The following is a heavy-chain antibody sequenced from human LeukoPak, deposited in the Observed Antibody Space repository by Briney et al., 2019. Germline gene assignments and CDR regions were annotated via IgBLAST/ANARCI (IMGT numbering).Heavy chain of an antibody. Sequence: PGGSLRLSCAASGFTFSSYEMNWVRQAPGKGLEWVSYISSSGSLMYYADSVKGRFTISRDNSKNTLYLQMNSLRAEDTAVYYCAKDQYGGNPQHYFDYWGQGTLVTVSS. J-gene: IGHJ4*02. CDR2: ISSSGSLM. D-gene: IGHD4-23*01. CDR3: AKDQYGGNPQHYFDY. V-gene: IGHV3-48*03. CDR1: GFTFSSYE.